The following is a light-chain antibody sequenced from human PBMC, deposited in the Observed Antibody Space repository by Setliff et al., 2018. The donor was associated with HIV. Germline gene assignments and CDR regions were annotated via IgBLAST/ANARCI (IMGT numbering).Light chain of an antibody. CDR3: SSYTSSTPLYV. CDR2: DVN. V-gene: IGLV2-14*03. CDR1: SSDVGGYTY. Sequence: QSVLTQPASVSGSPGQSITISCAGISSDVGGYTYVSWYQQHPGKAPKLMIYDVNNRPSGVSNRFSGSKSGNTASLTISGLQAEDEADYYCSSYTSSTPLYVFGTGTKVTVL. J-gene: IGLJ1*01.